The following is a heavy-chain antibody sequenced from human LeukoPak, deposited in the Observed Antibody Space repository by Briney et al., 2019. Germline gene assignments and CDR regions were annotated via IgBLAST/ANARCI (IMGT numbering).Heavy chain of an antibody. D-gene: IGHD6-6*01. Sequence: PGGSLRLSCAASGFTFSSYSMNWVRQAPGKGLEWVSSISSSSSYIYYADSVKGRFTISRDNAKNSLYLQMNSLRAEDTAVYYCARGWIAARWGYYYMDVWGKGTTVTVSS. CDR1: GFTFSSYS. CDR2: ISSSSSYI. CDR3: ARGWIAARWGYYYMDV. J-gene: IGHJ6*03. V-gene: IGHV3-21*01.